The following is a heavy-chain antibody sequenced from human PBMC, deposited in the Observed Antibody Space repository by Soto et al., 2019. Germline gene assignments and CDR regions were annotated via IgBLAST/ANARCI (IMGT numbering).Heavy chain of an antibody. Sequence: GGSLRLSCAASGFTFSSYAMSWVRQAPGKGLEWVSAISGSGGSTYYADSVKGRFTISRDNSKNTLYLQMNSLRAEDTAVYYCAKGAIYDSSGYYIVVTYFDYWGQGTLVTVSS. J-gene: IGHJ4*02. CDR2: ISGSGGST. CDR1: GFTFSSYA. V-gene: IGHV3-23*01. CDR3: AKGAIYDSSGYYIVVTYFDY. D-gene: IGHD3-22*01.